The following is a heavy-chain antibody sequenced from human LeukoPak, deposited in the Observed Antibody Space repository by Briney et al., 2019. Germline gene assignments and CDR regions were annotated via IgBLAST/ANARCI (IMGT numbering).Heavy chain of an antibody. Sequence: PGGSLRLSCAASGFTFSSTSMNWVRQAPGKGLEWVSSISSGSSYIFYADSVKGRFTISGDNAKNSLYLQMNSLRAEDTAVYYCAREFFDREGGTTVLDYWGQGTLVTVSS. D-gene: IGHD1-26*01. V-gene: IGHV3-21*01. J-gene: IGHJ4*02. CDR1: GFTFSSTS. CDR3: AREFFDREGGTTVLDY. CDR2: ISSGSSYI.